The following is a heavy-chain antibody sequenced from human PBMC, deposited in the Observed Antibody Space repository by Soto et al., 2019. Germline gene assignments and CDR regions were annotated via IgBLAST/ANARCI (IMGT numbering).Heavy chain of an antibody. CDR3: ARLPANPHLGITMVRGEDYYMDV. Sequence: QVQLVQSGAEVKKPGASVKVSCKASGYTFTSYGISWVRQAPGQGLEWMGWISAYNGNKNYAQKLQGRVTMTTDTSTRTAYMELRSLRSDDTAVYYSARLPANPHLGITMVRGEDYYMDVWGKGTTVTVSS. J-gene: IGHJ6*03. D-gene: IGHD3-10*01. CDR2: ISAYNGNK. CDR1: GYTFTSYG. V-gene: IGHV1-18*01.